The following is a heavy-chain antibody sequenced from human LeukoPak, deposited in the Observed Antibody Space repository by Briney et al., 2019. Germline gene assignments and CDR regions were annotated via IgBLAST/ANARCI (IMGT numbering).Heavy chain of an antibody. CDR1: GFTFRIYA. CDR2: ISYDGSNK. Sequence: GGSLRLSCAASGFTFRIYAMSWVRQAPGKGLEWVAVISYDGSNKYYADSVKGRFTISRDNSKNTLYLQMNSLRAEDTAVYYCAKIPPVWWLRGYFDYWGQGTLVTVSS. J-gene: IGHJ4*02. CDR3: AKIPPVWWLRGYFDY. V-gene: IGHV3-30*18. D-gene: IGHD5-12*01.